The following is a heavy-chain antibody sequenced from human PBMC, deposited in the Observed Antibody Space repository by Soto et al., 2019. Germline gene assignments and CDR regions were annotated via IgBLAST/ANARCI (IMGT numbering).Heavy chain of an antibody. CDR2: INAGNGNT. CDR3: ARDSVMGGQWFS. D-gene: IGHD3-22*01. V-gene: IGHV1-3*01. J-gene: IGHJ4*02. CDR1: GYTFTSYA. Sequence: GASVKVSCTASGYTFTSYAMHWVRQAPGQRLEWMGWINAGNGNTKYSQKFQGRVTITRDTSASTAYMELSSLRAEDTAVYYCARDSVMGGQWFSWGQGTLVTVSS.